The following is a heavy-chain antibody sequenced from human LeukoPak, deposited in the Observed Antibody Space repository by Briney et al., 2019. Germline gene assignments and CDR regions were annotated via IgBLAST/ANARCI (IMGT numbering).Heavy chain of an antibody. CDR3: ARGTGESSSTNWFDP. D-gene: IGHD6-13*01. J-gene: IGHJ5*02. CDR1: GGTFSSYT. Sequence: ASVKVSCKASGGTFSSYTISWVRQAPGRGLEWMGRIIPILGIANYAQKFQGRVTITADKSTSTAYMELSSLRSEDTAVYYCARGTGESSSTNWFDPWGQGTLVTVSS. CDR2: IIPILGIA. V-gene: IGHV1-69*02.